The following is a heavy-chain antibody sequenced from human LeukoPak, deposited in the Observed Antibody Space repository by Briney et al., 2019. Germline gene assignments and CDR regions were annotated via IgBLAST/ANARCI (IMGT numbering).Heavy chain of an antibody. V-gene: IGHV1-2*02. J-gene: IGHJ1*01. CDR3: ARAGEISGSPREFQH. Sequence: ASVKVSCKASGYTFTGYYMHWVRQAPGQGLEWMGWINPNSGGTTCAQQFQDRVTLTGDTSIRTLYMELSSLRSDDTAVYYCARAGEISGSPREFQHWGQGTLVTVSS. D-gene: IGHD6-25*01. CDR2: INPNSGGT. CDR1: GYTFTGYY.